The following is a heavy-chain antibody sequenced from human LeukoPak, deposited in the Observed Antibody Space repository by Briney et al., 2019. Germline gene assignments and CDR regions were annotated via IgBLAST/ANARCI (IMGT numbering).Heavy chain of an antibody. Sequence: GGSLRLSCAASGFTFSRYEIHWVRQAPGRGLEWLFYISSSGETIYFADSMKGRFTISRDNANNSLSLQMNSLRVEDTAIYYRARASGRDGFNTPFEYWGQGTLVTVSS. J-gene: IGHJ4*02. V-gene: IGHV3-48*03. CDR2: ISSSGETI. CDR3: ARASGRDGFNTPFEY. CDR1: GFTFSRYE. D-gene: IGHD5-24*01.